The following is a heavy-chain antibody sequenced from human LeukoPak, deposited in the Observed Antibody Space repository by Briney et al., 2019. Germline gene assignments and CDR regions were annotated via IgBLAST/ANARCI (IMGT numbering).Heavy chain of an antibody. Sequence: GGSLRLSFAASGFSITDHYMDWVRQAPGKGLEWVGRTRNKPNGYTTDYGTSVKGRFIVSRDDSENSLYLQMNGLKTEDTAVYYCVRVRHGDYFDYWGQGTLVTVSS. V-gene: IGHV3-72*01. D-gene: IGHD4-17*01. CDR3: VRVRHGDYFDY. CDR2: TRNKPNGYTT. J-gene: IGHJ4*02. CDR1: GFSITDHY.